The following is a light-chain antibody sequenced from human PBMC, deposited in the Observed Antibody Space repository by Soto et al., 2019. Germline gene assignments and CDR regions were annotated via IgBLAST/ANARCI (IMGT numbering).Light chain of an antibody. Sequence: QSALTQPASVSGSPGQSITISCTGTTSDVGGYDYVSWYQQHPGRAPKIIIYEVSRRPSGVSDRFSGSKSGNTASLSISGLQAEDEADYYCISYTTDTTVVFGGGTKLTVL. V-gene: IGLV2-14*01. CDR2: EVS. J-gene: IGLJ2*01. CDR1: TSDVGGYDY. CDR3: ISYTTDTTVV.